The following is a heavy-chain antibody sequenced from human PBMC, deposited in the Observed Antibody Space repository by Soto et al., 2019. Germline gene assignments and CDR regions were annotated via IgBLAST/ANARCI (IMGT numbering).Heavy chain of an antibody. CDR1: GYTFTNYY. V-gene: IGHV1-46*01. J-gene: IGHJ4*02. Sequence: QVQLMPSGAEVKKPGASVRVSCKASGYTFTNYYVHWVRQAPGQGLEWMGCIDPNGGSTTYAQKFAGIFTVPTDISTCTVYILMSSLHSEDTAVFYCARSAAYDYWGQGTLVTVSS. D-gene: IGHD6-25*01. CDR3: ARSAAYDY. CDR2: IDPNGGST.